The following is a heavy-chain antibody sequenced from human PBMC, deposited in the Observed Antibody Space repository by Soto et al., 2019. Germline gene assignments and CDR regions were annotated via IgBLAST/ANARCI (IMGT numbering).Heavy chain of an antibody. J-gene: IGHJ6*02. D-gene: IGHD5-12*01. CDR3: AGCSLIGCDYYYGMDV. Sequence: ASVKVSCKASGYTFSDYYLYWVRQAPGQGLEWMGWINPNSGGTDYAQNFQGRVTLTRDTSISTAYMELSRLRSDDTAVYYCAGCSLIGCDYYYGMDVWGQGTTVTVSS. CDR2: INPNSGGT. CDR1: GYTFSDYY. V-gene: IGHV1-2*02.